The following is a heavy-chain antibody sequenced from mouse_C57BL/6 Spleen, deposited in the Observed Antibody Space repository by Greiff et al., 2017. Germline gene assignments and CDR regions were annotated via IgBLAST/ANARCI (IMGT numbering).Heavy chain of an antibody. J-gene: IGHJ2*01. Sequence: ESGPGLVKPSQSLSLTCSVTGYSITSGYYWNWIRQFPGNKLEWMGYISYDGSNNYNPSLKNRISITRDTSKNQFFLKLNSVTTEDTATYYCARDDGYYENWGQGTTLTVSS. CDR1: GYSITSGYY. D-gene: IGHD2-3*01. CDR2: ISYDGSN. V-gene: IGHV3-6*01. CDR3: ARDDGYYEN.